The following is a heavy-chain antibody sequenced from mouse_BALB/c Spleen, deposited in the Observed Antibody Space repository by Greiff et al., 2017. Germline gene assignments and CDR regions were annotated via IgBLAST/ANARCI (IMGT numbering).Heavy chain of an antibody. CDR3: ARGHYYGPTEDAMDY. J-gene: IGHJ4*01. V-gene: IGHV5-17*02. CDR1: GFTFSSFG. Sequence: EVKLMESGGGLVQPGGSRKLSCAASGFTFSSFGMHWVRQAPEKGLEWVAYISSGSSTIYYADTVKGRFTISRDNPKNTLFLQMTSLRSEETAMYYCARGHYYGPTEDAMDYWGQGTSVTVSS. CDR2: ISSGSSTI. D-gene: IGHD1-1*01.